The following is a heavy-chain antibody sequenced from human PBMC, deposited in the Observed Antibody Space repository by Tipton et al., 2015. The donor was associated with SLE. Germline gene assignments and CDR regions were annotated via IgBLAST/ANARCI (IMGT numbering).Heavy chain of an antibody. J-gene: IGHJ4*02. Sequence: QSGPEVKKPGASVKVSCKASGYSLSGSYIHWVRQATGQGLEWMGWMNPNSGNTGYAQKFQGRVTMTKDPSISTAYMELSSLRSEDTAVYYCARGRDRGYVDYWGQGTLVTVSS. V-gene: IGHV1-8*02. CDR2: MNPNSGNT. D-gene: IGHD2-15*01. CDR1: GYSLSGSY. CDR3: ARGRDRGYVDY.